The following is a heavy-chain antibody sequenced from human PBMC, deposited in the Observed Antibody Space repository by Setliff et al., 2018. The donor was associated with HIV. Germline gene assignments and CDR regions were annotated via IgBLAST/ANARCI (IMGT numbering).Heavy chain of an antibody. CDR2: IQHSGRI. CDR1: GGSFSGYC. Sequence: KTSETLSLTCAVYGGSFSGYCWSWIRQPPGKGLEWIGEIQHSGRINYNPSLRSRVTTSVDTSKNQFSLNLSSVTAADTAVYYCAQEERDAYNYWFDPWGQGTLVTVSS. CDR3: AQEERDAYNYWFDP. D-gene: IGHD1-1*01. V-gene: IGHV4-34*01. J-gene: IGHJ5*02.